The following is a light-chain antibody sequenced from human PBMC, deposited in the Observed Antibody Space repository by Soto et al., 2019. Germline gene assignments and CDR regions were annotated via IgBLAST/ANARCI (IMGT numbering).Light chain of an antibody. J-gene: IGLJ1*01. V-gene: IGLV1-44*01. CDR1: SSNIGSNT. CDR2: SNN. Sequence: QSVLTQPPSASGTPGQRVTISCSGRSSNIGSNTVNWYQQLPGTAPKLLIYSNNERPSGVPDRFSGSKSGTSXSLAISGLQSEDEADYYCAAWDDSLNGHVFGTGTKLTVL. CDR3: AAWDDSLNGHV.